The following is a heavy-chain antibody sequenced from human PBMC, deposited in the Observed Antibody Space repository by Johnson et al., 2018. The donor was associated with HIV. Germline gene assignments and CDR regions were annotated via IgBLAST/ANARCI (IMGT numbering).Heavy chain of an antibody. V-gene: IGHV3-48*01. D-gene: IGHD5-12*01. CDR2: ISSSSSTI. CDR1: GFTFSSYS. CDR3: ARDKSGGGTDSGYDHFSAPDAFDI. J-gene: IGHJ3*02. Sequence: MQLVESGGGLVQPGGSLRLSCAASGFTFSSYSMNWVRQAPGKGLEWVSYISSSSSTIYYADSVKGRLTISRDNAKTSLYLQMNSLRAEDTAVYYCARDKSGGGTDSGYDHFSAPDAFDIWGQGTMVTVSS.